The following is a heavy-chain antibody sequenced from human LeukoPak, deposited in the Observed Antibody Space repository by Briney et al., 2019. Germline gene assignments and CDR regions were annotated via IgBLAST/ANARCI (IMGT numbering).Heavy chain of an antibody. D-gene: IGHD1-26*01. CDR3: AKWSSGSPGDY. Sequence: GGSLRLSCAASGFTFSSYAMSLVRQAPGKGLEWVSGISGSGGSTYYADSVKGRFTISRDNSKNTLYLQMNSLRAEDTAVHYCAKWSSGSPGDYWGQGTLVTVSS. CDR2: ISGSGGST. CDR1: GFTFSSYA. V-gene: IGHV3-23*01. J-gene: IGHJ4*02.